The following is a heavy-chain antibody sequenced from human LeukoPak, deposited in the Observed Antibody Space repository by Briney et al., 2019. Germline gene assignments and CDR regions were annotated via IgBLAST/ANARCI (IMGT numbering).Heavy chain of an antibody. D-gene: IGHD4-17*01. Sequence: PGGSLRLSCAASGXXXXXXTXXXXXXAPXXXLXXVXXIXTSSSYIYYADSVKGRFTISRDNAKNSLYLQMSSLRAEDTAVYYXARRYGDYVGSFEYWGQGTLVTVSS. CDR2: IXTSSSYI. V-gene: IGHV3-21*01. CDR3: ARRYGDYVGSFEY. J-gene: IGHJ4*02. CDR1: GXXXXXXT.